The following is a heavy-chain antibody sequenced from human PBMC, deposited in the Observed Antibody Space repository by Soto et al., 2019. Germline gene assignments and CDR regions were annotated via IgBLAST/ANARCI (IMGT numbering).Heavy chain of an antibody. Sequence: QPGGLLRLSFTASGVTLTNYAMHGSVQAPGKGLEWVATISSTGGSTYYADSVKGRFTISRDNSKNTLYLQMNSLRVEDTAVYYCAKDRPAGNFDYWGQGTQVTVSS. CDR3: AKDRPAGNFDY. V-gene: IGHV3-23*01. CDR2: ISSTGGST. CDR1: GVTLTNYA. J-gene: IGHJ4*02.